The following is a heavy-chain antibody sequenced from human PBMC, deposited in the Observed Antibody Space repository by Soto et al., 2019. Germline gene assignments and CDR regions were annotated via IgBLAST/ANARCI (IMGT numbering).Heavy chain of an antibody. D-gene: IGHD2-2*01. CDR1: GYSFTSYW. CDR3: ARPPPRVPAAPYYSADYGMDV. J-gene: IGHJ6*02. CDR2: IDPSDSYT. Sequence: GESLKISCKGSGYSFTSYWISWVRQMPGKGLEWMGRIDPSDSYTNYSPSSQGHVTISADKSISTAYLQWSSLKASDTAMYYCARPPPRVPAAPYYSADYGMDVWGQGTTVTVSS. V-gene: IGHV5-10-1*01.